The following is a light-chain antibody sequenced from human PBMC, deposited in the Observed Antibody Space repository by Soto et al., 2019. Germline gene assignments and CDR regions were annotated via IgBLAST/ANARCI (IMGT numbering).Light chain of an antibody. J-gene: IGLJ1*01. V-gene: IGLV2-14*02. CDR2: EGS. CDR3: SSYTSSSTLYV. CDR1: SNDVGSYDL. Sequence: QSALTQPASVSGSPGQSITVSCTGTSNDVGSYDLVSWYQQLPGKAPKLIIFEGSKRPSGVSSRFSGSKSGNTASLTISGLQAEDEADYYCSSYTSSSTLYVFGTGTKLTVL.